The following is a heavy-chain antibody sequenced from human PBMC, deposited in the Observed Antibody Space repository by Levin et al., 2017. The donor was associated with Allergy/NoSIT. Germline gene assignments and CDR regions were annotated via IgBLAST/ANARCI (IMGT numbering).Heavy chain of an antibody. CDR2: ISGSSSPI. CDR1: GFTFSRHS. J-gene: IGHJ4*02. V-gene: IGHV3-48*02. D-gene: IGHD3-9*01. CDR3: VRDVDWSFDY. Sequence: SCAASGFTFSRHSMNWVRQAPGKGLEWVSYISGSSSPIYYADSVKGRFTISRDDAKNSLYLQMNSLRDEDTAVYYCVRDVDWSFDYWGQGTLVTVSS.